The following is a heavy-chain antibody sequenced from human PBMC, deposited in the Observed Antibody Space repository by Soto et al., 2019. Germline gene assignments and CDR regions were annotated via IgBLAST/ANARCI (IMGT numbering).Heavy chain of an antibody. V-gene: IGHV1-18*01. D-gene: IGHD3-3*01. J-gene: IGHJ6*02. CDR3: ARDKSITIFGVVSYGMDV. CDR2: ISAYNGNT. CDR1: GYTFTSYS. Sequence: ASVKVSCKASGYTFTSYSISWVRQAPGQGLEWMGWISAYNGNTNYAQKLQGRVTMTTDTSTSTAYMELRSLRSDDTAVYYCARDKSITIFGVVSYGMDVWGQGTTVTVSS.